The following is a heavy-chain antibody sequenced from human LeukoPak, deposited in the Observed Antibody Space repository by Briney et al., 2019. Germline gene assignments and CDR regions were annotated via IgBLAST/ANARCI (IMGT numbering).Heavy chain of an antibody. Sequence: ASVKVSCKASGYTFTSYGISWVRQAPGQVLEWMGWISAYNGNTNYAQKLQGRVTMTTDTSTSTAYMELRSLRSDDTAVYYCAREYCSSTSCPFDYWGQGTLVTVSS. J-gene: IGHJ4*02. CDR3: AREYCSSTSCPFDY. CDR1: GYTFTSYG. D-gene: IGHD2-2*01. CDR2: ISAYNGNT. V-gene: IGHV1-18*01.